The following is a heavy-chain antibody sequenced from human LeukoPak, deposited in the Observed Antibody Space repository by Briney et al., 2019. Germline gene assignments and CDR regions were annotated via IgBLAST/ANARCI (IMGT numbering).Heavy chain of an antibody. CDR3: ARLTTVVTGLYYFDY. Sequence: PSETLSLTCTVSGGSISSYYWSWIRQPPGKGLEWIGYIYYSGSTNYNPSLKSRVTISVDTSKNQFSLKLSSVTAADTAVYYCARLTTVVTGLYYFDYWGQGTLVTVSS. CDR1: GGSISSYY. CDR2: IYYSGST. V-gene: IGHV4-59*01. D-gene: IGHD4-23*01. J-gene: IGHJ4*02.